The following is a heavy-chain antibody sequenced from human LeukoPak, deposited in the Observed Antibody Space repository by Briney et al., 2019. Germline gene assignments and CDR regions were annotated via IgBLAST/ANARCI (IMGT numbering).Heavy chain of an antibody. V-gene: IGHV4-30-2*01. D-gene: IGHD1-14*01. J-gene: IGHJ4*02. CDR1: GGSISSGGYY. CDR2: IYHSGST. Sequence: SQTLSLTCTVSGGSISSGGYYWSWIRQPPGKGLEWIGYIYHSGSTYYNPSLKSRVTISVVRSKNQFSLKLSSVTAADTAVYYCARDPLTSYPIANWGQGTLVTVSS. CDR3: ARDPLTSYPIAN.